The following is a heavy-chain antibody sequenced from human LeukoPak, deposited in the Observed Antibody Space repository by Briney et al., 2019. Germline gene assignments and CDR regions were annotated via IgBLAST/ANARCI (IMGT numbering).Heavy chain of an antibody. Sequence: SETLSLTCTASGGSISSSSYYWGTLRQPPGKGLEWIGSIYYDGSTYYNPSLKSRVTISVDTSKNQFSLKLTSVTATDTAVYYCARHSSIGSPLVYWGQGTLVTVSS. J-gene: IGHJ4*02. CDR2: IYYDGST. CDR3: ARHSSIGSPLVY. CDR1: GGSISSSSYY. V-gene: IGHV4-39*01. D-gene: IGHD2-8*02.